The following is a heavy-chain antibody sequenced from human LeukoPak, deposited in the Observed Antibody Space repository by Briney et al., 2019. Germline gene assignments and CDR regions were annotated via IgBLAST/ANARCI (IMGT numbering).Heavy chain of an antibody. CDR1: GYSFTSYW. CDR2: IYPGDSDT. J-gene: IGHJ4*02. D-gene: IGHD6-6*01. Sequence: GESLQISCKGSGYSFTSYWIGWVRQMPGKGLERMGIIYPGDSDTRYSPSFQGQVTISADKSISTAYLQWSSLKASDTAMYYCAISSSTQLIDYWGQGTLVTVSS. CDR3: AISSSTQLIDY. V-gene: IGHV5-51*01.